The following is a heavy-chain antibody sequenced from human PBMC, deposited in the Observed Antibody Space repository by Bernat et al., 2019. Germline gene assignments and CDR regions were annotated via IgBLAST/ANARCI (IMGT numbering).Heavy chain of an antibody. CDR1: GFTFSSYG. CDR3: ARESSDVDTAMAPLLDSMGFDP. J-gene: IGHJ5*02. Sequence: QVQLVESGGGVVQPGRSLRLSCAASGFTFSSYGMHWVRQAPGKGLEWVAVIWYDGSNKYYADSVKGRFTISRDNSKNTLYLKMNSLRAEYTAVYYCARESSDVDTAMAPLLDSMGFDPWGQGTLVTVSS. V-gene: IGHV3-33*01. D-gene: IGHD5-18*01. CDR2: IWYDGSNK.